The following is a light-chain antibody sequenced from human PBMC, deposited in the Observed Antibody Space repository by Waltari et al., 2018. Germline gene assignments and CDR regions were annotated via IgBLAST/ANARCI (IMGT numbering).Light chain of an antibody. CDR2: AAS. J-gene: IGKJ1*01. CDR3: QQYSSSPFT. Sequence: DIRMTQSPPSLSAYIGDRVTITCRAAQDIRNHLAWFPQQPGKAPKSLIYAASSLQSGVPSRFRGGGSGTDFTLSISSLQPEDFATYYCQQYSSSPFTFGPGTKVEIK. V-gene: IGKV1-16*01. CDR1: QDIRNH.